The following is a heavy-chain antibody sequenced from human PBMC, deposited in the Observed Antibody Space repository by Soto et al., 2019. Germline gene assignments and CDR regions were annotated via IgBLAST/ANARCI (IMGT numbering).Heavy chain of an antibody. CDR1: GYTFTGYY. Sequence: GASVKVSCKAFGYTFTGYYMHWVRQAPGQGLEWMGWINPKSGGTKYSQKLQGRATITWDTSASTAYMELSSLRSEDTAVYYCARGGEPIDYWGQGTLVTVSS. CDR3: ARGGEPIDY. CDR2: INPKSGGT. D-gene: IGHD2-21*01. J-gene: IGHJ4*02. V-gene: IGHV1-2*02.